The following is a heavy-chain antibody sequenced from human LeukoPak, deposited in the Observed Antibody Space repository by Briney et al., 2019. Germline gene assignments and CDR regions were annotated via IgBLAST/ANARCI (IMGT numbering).Heavy chain of an antibody. CDR3: ARDRAIFGPTDY. V-gene: IGHV1-2*02. D-gene: IGHD3-3*01. J-gene: IGHJ4*02. CDR2: INPNSGGT. Sequence: GASVKVSCKASGYTFTGYYMHWVRQAPGQGLEWMGWINPNSGGTKYAQKFQGRITMTRDTSINTAYMELSRLRSEDTAVYYCARDRAIFGPTDYWGQGTLVTVSS. CDR1: GYTFTGYY.